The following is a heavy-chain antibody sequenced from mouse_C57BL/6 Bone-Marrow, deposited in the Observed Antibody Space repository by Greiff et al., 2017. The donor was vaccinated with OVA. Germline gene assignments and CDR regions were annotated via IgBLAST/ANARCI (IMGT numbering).Heavy chain of an antibody. J-gene: IGHJ3*01. CDR3: TTEYYSNFWFAY. D-gene: IGHD2-5*01. Sequence: EVQLQESGAELVRPGASVKLSCTASGFNIKDDYMHWVKQRPEQGLEWIGWIDPENGDTEYASKFQGKATITADTSSNTAYLQLSSLTSEDTAVYYWTTEYYSNFWFAYWGQGTLVTVSA. CDR1: GFNIKDDY. V-gene: IGHV14-4*01. CDR2: IDPENGDT.